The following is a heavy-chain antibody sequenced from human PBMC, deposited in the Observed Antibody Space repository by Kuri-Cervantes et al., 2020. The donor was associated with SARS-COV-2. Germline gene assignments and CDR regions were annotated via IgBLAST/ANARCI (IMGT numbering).Heavy chain of an antibody. J-gene: IGHJ4*02. CDR2: IYTTGST. CDR3: ARDDEGSNSEDYLVRHFDY. CDR1: GGSISGGSYY. V-gene: IGHV4-61*09. Sequence: SETLSLTCTVSGGSISGGSYYWNWIRQPAGKRLEWIGHIYTTGSTDYNPSLKSRATVSLDRSKNQFSLKLSSVTAADTAVYYCARDDEGSNSEDYLVRHFDYWGQGALVTVSS. D-gene: IGHD3-10*02.